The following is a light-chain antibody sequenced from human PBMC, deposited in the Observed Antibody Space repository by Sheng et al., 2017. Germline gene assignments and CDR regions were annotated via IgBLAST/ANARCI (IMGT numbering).Light chain of an antibody. J-gene: IGKJ3*01. V-gene: IGKV1-39*01. Sequence: DFQMSQSPSSLSASVGDRVTIKCRASQSISTFLNWYQQKPGKAPKVLISAASTLQRGVPSRFSGSGSGTEFTLTINSLEPDDFATYYCQQHYFTLFTFGPGTRVDV. CDR3: QQHYFTLFT. CDR1: QSISTF. CDR2: AAS.